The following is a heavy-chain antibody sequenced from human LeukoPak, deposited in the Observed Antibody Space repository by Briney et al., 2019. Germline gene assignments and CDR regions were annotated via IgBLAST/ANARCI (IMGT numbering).Heavy chain of an antibody. D-gene: IGHD6-19*01. CDR2: INPNSGST. CDR1: GYTFTGYY. J-gene: IGHJ4*02. V-gene: IGHV1-2*02. Sequence: ASVKVSCKASGYTFTGYYMHWVRQAPGQGLEWMGWINPNSGSTNYAQKFQGRVTMTRDTSISTAYMELSRLRSDDTAVYYCARRIAVAGNGFDYWGQGTLVTVSS. CDR3: ARRIAVAGNGFDY.